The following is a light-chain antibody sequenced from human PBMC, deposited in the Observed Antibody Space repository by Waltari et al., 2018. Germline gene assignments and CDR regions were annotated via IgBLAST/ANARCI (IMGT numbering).Light chain of an antibody. CDR2: GAS. CDR1: QRVSSSY. Sequence: IVLTQSPGTLSSSPGERATLSVRSSQRVSSSYLAWYQQKPGQAPRVLIHGASNRATGIPDRFSGSGSGTDFTLTISRLEPEDFAVYYCQQYGSSPWTFGQGTKVEIK. V-gene: IGKV3-20*01. CDR3: QQYGSSPWT. J-gene: IGKJ1*01.